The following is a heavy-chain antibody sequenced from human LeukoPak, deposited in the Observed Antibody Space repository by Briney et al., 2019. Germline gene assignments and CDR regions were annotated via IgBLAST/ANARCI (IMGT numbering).Heavy chain of an antibody. Sequence: SGTLSLTCAISGGSISSSNWWTWVRQPPGKGLEWVGEIYLRGNTNYNPSLESRATISVDESKTQLSLRLESVTAADTAVYYCARGTITTVTDSWGPGTLVTVSS. V-gene: IGHV4-4*02. CDR2: IYLRGNT. J-gene: IGHJ4*02. CDR1: GGSISSSNW. CDR3: ARGTITTVTDS. D-gene: IGHD4-17*01.